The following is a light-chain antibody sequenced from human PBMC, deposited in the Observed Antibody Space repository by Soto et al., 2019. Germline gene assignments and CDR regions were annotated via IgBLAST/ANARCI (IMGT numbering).Light chain of an antibody. J-gene: IGKJ5*01. CDR1: QTICNY. CDR3: QQVNSYPPT. V-gene: IGKV1-9*01. Sequence: DIQMTHSPSSLSATVLDRVTITFRAIQTICNYLLLYQQRQGRAPKLLIYAASNLLSGVPSRFSGSGSGTNFTLTISSLQPEDFATYYCQQVNSYPPTFGQGTRLEIK. CDR2: AAS.